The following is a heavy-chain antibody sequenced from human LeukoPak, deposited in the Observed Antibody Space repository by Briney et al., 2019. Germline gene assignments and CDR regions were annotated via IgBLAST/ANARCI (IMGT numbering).Heavy chain of an antibody. J-gene: IGHJ4*02. V-gene: IGHV4-34*01. Sequence: SETLSLTCAVYGGSFSGYYWSWIRQPPGKGLEWIGEINHSGSTNYNPSLKSRVTISVDTSKDQFSLKLSSVTAADTAVYYCATVSRGYFDYWGQGTLVTVSS. CDR3: ATVSRGYFDY. CDR1: GGSFSGYY. D-gene: IGHD2-8*01. CDR2: INHSGST.